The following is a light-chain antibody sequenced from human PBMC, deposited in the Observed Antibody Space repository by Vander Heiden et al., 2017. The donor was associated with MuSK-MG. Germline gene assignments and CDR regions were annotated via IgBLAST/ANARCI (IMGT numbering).Light chain of an antibody. CDR2: HDS. CDR1: ELGDKY. CDR3: QAWDSSIVV. V-gene: IGLV3-1*01. J-gene: IGLJ2*01. Sequence: SYELPQAPPVSVSPGQTASIPCSGDELGDKYVSWYQQKPGQSPVLVMYHDSKRPSGIPQRFSGSNSGNTATLTISGTQAMDEADYYCQAWDSSIVVFGGGTKLTVL.